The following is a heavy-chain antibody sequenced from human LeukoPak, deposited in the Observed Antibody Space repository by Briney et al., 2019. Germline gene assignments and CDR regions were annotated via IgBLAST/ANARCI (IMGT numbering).Heavy chain of an antibody. Sequence: PGGSLRLSCAASGFTFDDYAMHWVRQAPGKGLEWVSLISWDGGSTYYADSVKGRFTISRDNSKNSLYLQMNSLRAEDTALYYCAKASRGEWSLALPFDIWGQGTMATVSS. V-gene: IGHV3-43D*03. CDR2: ISWDGGST. CDR3: AKASRGEWSLALPFDI. CDR1: GFTFDDYA. J-gene: IGHJ3*02. D-gene: IGHD3-16*01.